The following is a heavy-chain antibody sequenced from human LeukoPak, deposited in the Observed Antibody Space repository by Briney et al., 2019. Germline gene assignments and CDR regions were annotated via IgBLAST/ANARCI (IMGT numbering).Heavy chain of an antibody. D-gene: IGHD4-23*01. Sequence: GGSLRLSCAASGFTFSSYEMNWVRQAPGKGLVWVSRINSDGSSTSYADSVKGRFTISRDNAKNTLYLQMNSLRAEDTAVYYCARGLHDYGGNGAGYWGQGTLATVSS. CDR2: INSDGSST. CDR1: GFTFSSYE. J-gene: IGHJ4*02. V-gene: IGHV3-74*01. CDR3: ARGLHDYGGNGAGY.